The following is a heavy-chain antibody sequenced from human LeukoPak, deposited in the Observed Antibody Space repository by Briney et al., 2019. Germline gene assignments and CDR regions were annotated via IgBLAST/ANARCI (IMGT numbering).Heavy chain of an antibody. CDR1: GGPISSYY. CDR3: ARDRLGATMIVEKRAFDI. D-gene: IGHD3-22*01. Sequence: SETLSLTCTVSGGPISSYYWSWIRQPPGKGLEWIGYIYYSGSTNYNPSLKSRVTISVDTSKNQFSLKLSSVTAADTAVYYCARDRLGATMIVEKRAFDIWGQGTMVAVSS. J-gene: IGHJ3*02. CDR2: IYYSGST. V-gene: IGHV4-59*01.